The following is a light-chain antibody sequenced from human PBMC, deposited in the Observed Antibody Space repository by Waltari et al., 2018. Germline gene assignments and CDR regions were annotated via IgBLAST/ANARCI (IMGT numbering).Light chain of an antibody. CDR3: QQYDDWPPRFT. Sequence: RVITQSPATLSVSPGESAILSCRASQTVSSNLAWYQQKPGQAPRLLIYGASTRVTGTPARFSGRGSGTEFTLTISSLQSEDLAVYYCQQYDDWPPRFTFGPGTKVDFK. J-gene: IGKJ3*01. CDR2: GAS. V-gene: IGKV3-15*01. CDR1: QTVSSN.